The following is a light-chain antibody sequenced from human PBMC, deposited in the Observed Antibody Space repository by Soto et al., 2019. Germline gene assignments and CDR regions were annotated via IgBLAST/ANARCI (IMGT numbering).Light chain of an antibody. V-gene: IGKV4-1*01. CDR2: WAS. CDR1: RSVLYKSNNKNH. J-gene: IGKJ4*01. CDR3: QQYFDVPFT. Sequence: DIVMTQSPDSLAVSLGERATMNCKCSRSVLYKSNNKNHLAWYQQQPGQPPQLIIYWASTRESGVPERFSGSGSGTDFTLTICSLEAEDVAFYWCQQYFDVPFTFGGGTNVDIK.